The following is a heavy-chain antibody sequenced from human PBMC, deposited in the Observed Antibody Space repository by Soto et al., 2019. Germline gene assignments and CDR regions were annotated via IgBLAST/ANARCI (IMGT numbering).Heavy chain of an antibody. CDR1: GGSISSSSYY. CDR3: ARSEDLACMDV. V-gene: IGHV4-39*01. J-gene: IGHJ6*03. Sequence: QLHLQESGPGLVKPSETLSLTCTVSGGSISSSSYYWGWIRQPPGKGLEWIGSIYYSGSTYYNPSLTSRVTISVDTSKNQFSLKLSSVTAADTAVDYRARSEDLACMDVWGKGTTVTVSS. CDR2: IYYSGST.